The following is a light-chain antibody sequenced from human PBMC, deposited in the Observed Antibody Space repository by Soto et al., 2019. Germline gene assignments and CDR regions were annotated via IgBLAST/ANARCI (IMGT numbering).Light chain of an antibody. J-gene: IGKJ4*01. V-gene: IGKV1-5*01. CDR2: EAS. CDR1: QSISSW. CDR3: QQYTNFPLT. Sequence: DIQMTQSPSTLSASVGDRVTITCRASQSISSWLAWYQQKPGKAPKLLIHEASRLESGVPSRFSGSESGTEFTLTISGLHAEDCATYSCQQYTNFPLTFGGGTKVEIK.